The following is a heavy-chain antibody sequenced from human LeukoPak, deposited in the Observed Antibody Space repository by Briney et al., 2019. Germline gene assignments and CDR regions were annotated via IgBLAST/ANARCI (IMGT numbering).Heavy chain of an antibody. D-gene: IGHD2-2*01. CDR1: GGSFSGYY. CDR2: INHSGST. Sequence: SETLSLTCAVYGGSFSGYYWSWIRQPPGKGLEWIGEINHSGSTNYNPSLKSRVTISVDTSKNQFSLKLSSVTAADTAVYYCARRRPSSCSDYWGQGTLVTVSS. V-gene: IGHV4-34*01. J-gene: IGHJ4*02. CDR3: ARRRPSSCSDY.